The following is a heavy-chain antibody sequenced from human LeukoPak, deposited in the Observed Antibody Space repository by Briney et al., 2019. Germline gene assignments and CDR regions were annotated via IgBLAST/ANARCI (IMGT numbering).Heavy chain of an antibody. CDR2: ISSSSSYI. J-gene: IGHJ4*02. CDR3: AREGWGAMVVPGGYFDY. D-gene: IGHD4-23*01. CDR1: GFTFSSYW. Sequence: GGSLRLSCAASGFTFSSYWMHWVRQAPGKGLEWVSSISSSSSYIYYADSVKGRFTISRDNAKNSLYLQMNSLRAEDTAVYYCAREGWGAMVVPGGYFDYWGQGTLVTVSS. V-gene: IGHV3-21*01.